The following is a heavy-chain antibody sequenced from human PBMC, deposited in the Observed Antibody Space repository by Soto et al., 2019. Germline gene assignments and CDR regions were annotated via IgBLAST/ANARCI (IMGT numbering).Heavy chain of an antibody. D-gene: IGHD6-19*01. CDR1: GFTFNYYP. Sequence: QMQLVESGGGVVQPGGSLRLSCAASGFTFNYYPMHWVRQAPGKGLEWVAVVSFDGSNKYYADSVKGRFTISKDNSKNTLYLQMKSLRREDTAVYYCARLPGPLVAVLYISPLDGREAMSDVDVWGQGTTVTVSS. J-gene: IGHJ6*02. CDR2: VSFDGSNK. CDR3: ARLPGPLVAVLYISPLDGREAMSDVDV. V-gene: IGHV3-30-3*01.